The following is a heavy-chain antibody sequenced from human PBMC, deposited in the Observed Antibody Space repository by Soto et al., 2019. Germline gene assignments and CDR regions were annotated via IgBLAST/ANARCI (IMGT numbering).Heavy chain of an antibody. J-gene: IGHJ6*02. CDR1: GFTFSSYS. CDR2: ISSSSSYI. Sequence: SLRLSCAASGFTFSSYSMNWVRQAPGKGLEWVSSISSSSSYIYYADSVKGRFTISRDNAKNSLYLQMNSLRAEDTAVYYCARTPAGYCSSTSCYRSHFMDVWGQGTTVTVS. CDR3: ARTPAGYCSSTSCYRSHFMDV. D-gene: IGHD2-2*01. V-gene: IGHV3-21*01.